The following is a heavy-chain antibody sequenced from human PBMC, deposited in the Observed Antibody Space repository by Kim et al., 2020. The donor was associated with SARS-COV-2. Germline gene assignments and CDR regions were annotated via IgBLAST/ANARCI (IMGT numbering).Heavy chain of an antibody. CDR3: ARGTTTSDY. J-gene: IGHJ4*02. Sequence: NTNYAQKLQGRVTMTTDTSTSTAYMELRSLRSDDTAVYYCARGTTTSDYWGQGTLVTVSS. CDR2: NT. V-gene: IGHV1-18*01. D-gene: IGHD4-17*01.